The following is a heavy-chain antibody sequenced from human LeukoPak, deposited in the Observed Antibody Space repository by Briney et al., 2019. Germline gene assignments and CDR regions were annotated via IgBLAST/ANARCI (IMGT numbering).Heavy chain of an antibody. V-gene: IGHV3-9*01. CDR1: GFTFDDYA. Sequence: GGSLRLSCAASGFTFDDYAMHWVRQAPGKGLEWVSGISWNSGSIGYADSVKGRFTISRDNAKNSLYLQMNSLRAEDTAVYYCARYRHLGYWGQGTLVTVSS. J-gene: IGHJ4*02. D-gene: IGHD2-2*02. CDR2: ISWNSGSI. CDR3: ARYRHLGY.